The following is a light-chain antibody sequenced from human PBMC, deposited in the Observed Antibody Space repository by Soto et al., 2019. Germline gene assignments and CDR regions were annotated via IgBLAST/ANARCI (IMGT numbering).Light chain of an antibody. Sequence: QSALTQPASVSGSPGQSITISCTGTSSDVCGYNYVSWYQQHPGKAPKLMIYEVSNRPSGVSDRFSGSKSGNTASLTISGLQAEDEADYYCSSYTSSSTNVVFGGGTKLTVL. J-gene: IGLJ2*01. CDR2: EVS. CDR3: SSYTSSSTNVV. CDR1: SSDVCGYNY. V-gene: IGLV2-14*01.